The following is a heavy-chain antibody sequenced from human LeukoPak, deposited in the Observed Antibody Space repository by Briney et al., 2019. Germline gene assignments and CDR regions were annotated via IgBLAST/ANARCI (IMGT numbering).Heavy chain of an antibody. CDR2: ISAYNGNT. V-gene: IGHV1-18*01. CDR1: GYTFTSYG. CDR3: ARSHAGTFSIVLRFDP. J-gene: IGHJ5*02. Sequence: ASVKVSCKASGYTFTSYGISWVRQAPGQGLEWTGWISAYNGNTNYAQKLQGRVTMTTDTSTSTAYMELRSLRSDDTAVYYCARSHAGTFSIVLRFDPWGQGTLVTVSS. D-gene: IGHD1-14*01.